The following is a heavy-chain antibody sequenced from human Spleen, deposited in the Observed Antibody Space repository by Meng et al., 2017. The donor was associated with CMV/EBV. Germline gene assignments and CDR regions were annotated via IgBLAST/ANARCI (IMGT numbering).Heavy chain of an antibody. CDR3: ARDQACSSTSCYSGGPFNWFDP. Sequence: YYIHWVRQAPGQGLEWMGWINPNSGGPNYAQKFQGRVTMTRDTSISTAYMELSRLRSDDTAVYYCARDQACSSTSCYSGGPFNWFDPWGQGTLVTVSS. V-gene: IGHV1-2*02. CDR2: INPNSGGP. J-gene: IGHJ5*02. D-gene: IGHD2-2*02. CDR1: YY.